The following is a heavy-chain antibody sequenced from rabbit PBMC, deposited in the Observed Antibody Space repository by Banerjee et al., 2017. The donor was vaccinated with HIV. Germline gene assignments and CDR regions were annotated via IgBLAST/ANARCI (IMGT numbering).Heavy chain of an antibody. J-gene: IGHJ4*01. Sequence: QQQLEESGGGLVKPGGTLTLTCKASGIDFSSGYDMCWVRQAPGKGLEWIACIYTGSSGSTYYASWVNGRFTISRSTSLNTVDLKMTSLTDADTATYFCARGGYDTYDYGGYVYATGYYFKLWGPGTLVTVS. CDR3: ARGGYDTYDYGGYVYATGYYFKL. V-gene: IGHV1S43*01. CDR1: GIDFSSGYD. CDR2: IYTGSSGST. D-gene: IGHD6-1*01.